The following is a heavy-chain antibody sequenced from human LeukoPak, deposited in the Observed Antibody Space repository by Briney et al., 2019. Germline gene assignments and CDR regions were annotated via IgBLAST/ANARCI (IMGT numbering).Heavy chain of an antibody. D-gene: IGHD3-16*01. V-gene: IGHV4-39*01. CDR3: ASYLRGSYFDY. CDR1: GGSISSSDYY. CDR2: IYYSGST. J-gene: IGHJ4*02. Sequence: SETLSLTCIVSGGSISSSDYYWGWIRQPPGKGLEWIATIYYSGSTYYNPSLRSRVTTSVDTFKNQFSLRLTSVTAADTAVYYCASYLRGSYFDYWGQGTLVTVSS.